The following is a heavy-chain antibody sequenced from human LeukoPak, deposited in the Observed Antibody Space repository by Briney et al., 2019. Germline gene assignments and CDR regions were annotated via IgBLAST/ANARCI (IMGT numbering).Heavy chain of an antibody. CDR2: IYRGGNT. J-gene: IGHJ4*02. CDR1: GFTVSGHP. CDR3: AKTRPLDSSSWSHGDY. D-gene: IGHD6-13*01. V-gene: IGHV3-53*01. Sequence: TGGSLRLSCAASGFTVSGHPMSWVRQAPGKGLEWVSVIYRGGNTYYADSVEGRFTISRDNSQNTLYLQMNSLRAEDTAVYYCAKTRPLDSSSWSHGDYWGQGTLVTVSS.